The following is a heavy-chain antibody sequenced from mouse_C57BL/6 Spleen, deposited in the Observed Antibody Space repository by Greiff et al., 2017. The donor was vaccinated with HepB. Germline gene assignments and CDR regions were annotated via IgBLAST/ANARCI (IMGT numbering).Heavy chain of an antibody. Sequence: EVMLVESGEGLVKPGGSLKLSCAASGFTFSSYALSWVRQTPEKRLEWVAYISSGGDYIYYADTVKGRFTISRDNARNTLYLQMSSLKSEATAMYYCTRDEGDYAMDYWGQGTSVTVAS. CDR3: TRDEGDYAMDY. CDR2: ISSGGDYI. CDR1: GFTFSSYA. V-gene: IGHV5-9-1*02. J-gene: IGHJ4*01.